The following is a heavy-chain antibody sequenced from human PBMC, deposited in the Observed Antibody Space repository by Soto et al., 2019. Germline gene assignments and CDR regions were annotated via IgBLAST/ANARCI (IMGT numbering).Heavy chain of an antibody. CDR1: GYTFTSYA. CDR2: INAGNGNT. Sequence: ASVKVSCKASGYTFTSYAMHWVRQAPGQRLEWMGWINAGNGNTKYSQKFQGRVTITRDTSASTAYMELSSLRSEDTAVYYCATIGDYYDSSGYYYGDYWGQGTLFTVSS. V-gene: IGHV1-3*01. J-gene: IGHJ4*02. D-gene: IGHD3-22*01. CDR3: ATIGDYYDSSGYYYGDY.